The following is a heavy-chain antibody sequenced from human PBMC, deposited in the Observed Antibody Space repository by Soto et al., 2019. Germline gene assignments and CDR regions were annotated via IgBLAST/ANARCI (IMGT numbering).Heavy chain of an antibody. CDR3: ARYLDHNWNYQPDYGMDV. Sequence: GGSLRLSCAASGFTFSSYGMHWVRQAPGKGLEWVAVIWYDGSNKYYADSVKGRFTISRDNSKNTLYLQMNSLRAEDTAVYYCARYLDHNWNYQPDYGMDVWGQGTTVTVSS. V-gene: IGHV3-33*01. CDR1: GFTFSSYG. CDR2: IWYDGSNK. D-gene: IGHD1-7*01. J-gene: IGHJ6*02.